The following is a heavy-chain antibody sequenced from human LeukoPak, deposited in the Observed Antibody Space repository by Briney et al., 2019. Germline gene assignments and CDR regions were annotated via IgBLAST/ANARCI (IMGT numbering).Heavy chain of an antibody. J-gene: IGHJ4*02. CDR2: ISSSGSTI. V-gene: IGHV3-48*03. Sequence: GGSLRLSCAASGFTFSSYEMNWVRQAPGKGLEWVSYISSSGSTIYYADSVKGRFTISRDNAKNSLYLQMNSLRAEDTAVYYCARVLGQWLVRGAWDYWGQGTLVTVSS. CDR1: GFTFSSYE. D-gene: IGHD6-19*01. CDR3: ARVLGQWLVRGAWDY.